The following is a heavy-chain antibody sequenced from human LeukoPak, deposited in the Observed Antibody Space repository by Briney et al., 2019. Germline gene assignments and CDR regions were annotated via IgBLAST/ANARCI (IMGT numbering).Heavy chain of an antibody. CDR3: ASGADSLLSTLDYYYYGMDV. Sequence: ASVKVSCKASGYTFTSYYMHWVRQAPGQGLEWMGIINPSGGSTSYAQKFQGRVTMTRDTSTSTVYMELSSLSSEDTAVYYCASGADSLLSTLDYYYYGMDVWGQGTTVTVPS. D-gene: IGHD2-21*02. J-gene: IGHJ6*02. V-gene: IGHV1-46*03. CDR1: GYTFTSYY. CDR2: INPSGGST.